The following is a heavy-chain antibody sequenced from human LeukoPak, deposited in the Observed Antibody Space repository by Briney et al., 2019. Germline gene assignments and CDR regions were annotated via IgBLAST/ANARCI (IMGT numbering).Heavy chain of an antibody. J-gene: IGHJ4*02. D-gene: IGHD2-2*01. CDR1: RFTFSSYW. Sequence: PGGSLRLSCAASRFTFSSYWMSWVRQAPGKGLEWVANINQDGSEKYYVDSVKGRFTISRDNAKNSLYLQMNSLRAEDTAVYYCARDHALDYWGQGTLVTVSS. CDR2: INQDGSEK. V-gene: IGHV3-7*01. CDR3: ARDHALDY.